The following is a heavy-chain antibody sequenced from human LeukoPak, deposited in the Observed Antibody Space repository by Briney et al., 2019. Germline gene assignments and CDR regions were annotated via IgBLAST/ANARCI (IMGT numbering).Heavy chain of an antibody. CDR3: AKEAGYSGYDYPDY. Sequence: GGSLILSCAASGFTFSSYAMSWVRQAPGKGLEWVSGISGSAYSTYYADSVQGRFTISRDNSKSTLYLQMNSLRAEDTAVYYCAKEAGYSGYDYPDYWGQGTLVTVSS. J-gene: IGHJ4*02. D-gene: IGHD5-12*01. V-gene: IGHV3-23*01. CDR2: ISGSAYST. CDR1: GFTFSSYA.